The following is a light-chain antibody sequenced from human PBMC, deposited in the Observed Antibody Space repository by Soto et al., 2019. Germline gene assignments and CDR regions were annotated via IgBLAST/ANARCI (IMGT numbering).Light chain of an antibody. CDR1: SNNVGGYNF. Sequence: QSVLTQPRSVSGSPGQSVTISCTGTSNNVGGYNFVSWYQQQPGKVPKLFIYDDSRRPSGVPDRFSGSKSGTTASLTISGLEEEDAAYYCRSSYAGLCTLVFGGGTKVTVL. J-gene: IGLJ2*01. CDR3: SSYAGLCTLV. CDR2: DDS. V-gene: IGLV2-11*01.